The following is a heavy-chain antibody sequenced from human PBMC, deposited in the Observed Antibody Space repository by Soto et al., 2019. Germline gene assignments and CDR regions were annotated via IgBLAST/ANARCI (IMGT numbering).Heavy chain of an antibody. V-gene: IGHV4-34*01. CDR2: INHSGST. Sequence: PSETLSLTCAVYGGSFSGYYWSWIRQPPGKGLEWIGEINHSGSTNYNPSLKSRVTISVDTSKNQFSLKLSSVTAADTAVYYCARGPTYYYDSSGYYYVPDGLDYWGQGTLVTVSS. CDR1: GGSFSGYY. D-gene: IGHD3-22*01. CDR3: ARGPTYYYDSSGYYYVPDGLDY. J-gene: IGHJ4*02.